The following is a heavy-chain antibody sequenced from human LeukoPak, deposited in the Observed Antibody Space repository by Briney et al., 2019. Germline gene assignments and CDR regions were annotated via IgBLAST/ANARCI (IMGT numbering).Heavy chain of an antibody. Sequence: SGPALVKPAQTLTLTCTFSGFSLSTSGMRVSWIRQPPGKALEWLARIDWDDDKFYSTSLKTRLTISKDTSKNQVVLTMTNMDPVDTATYYCARISGSYDLIFDYWGQGTLVTVSS. CDR3: ARISGSYDLIFDY. CDR2: IDWDDDK. J-gene: IGHJ4*02. D-gene: IGHD1-26*01. V-gene: IGHV2-70*04. CDR1: GFSLSTSGMR.